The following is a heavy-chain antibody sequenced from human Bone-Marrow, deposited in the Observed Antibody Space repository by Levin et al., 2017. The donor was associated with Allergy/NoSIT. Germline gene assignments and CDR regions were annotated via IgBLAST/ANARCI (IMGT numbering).Heavy chain of an antibody. CDR1: GYSFNSYW. CDR2: IFPFDSDT. Sequence: GGSLRLSCEGSGYSFNSYWIGWVRHVPGKGLEYMGIIFPFDSDTKYSPSFQGQVTISVDKSNSTAYLQWNSLKASDTATYYCASQAIEYSSSIFFDYWGQGTLVTVSS. J-gene: IGHJ4*02. D-gene: IGHD2/OR15-2a*01. V-gene: IGHV5-51*01. CDR3: ASQAIEYSSSIFFDY.